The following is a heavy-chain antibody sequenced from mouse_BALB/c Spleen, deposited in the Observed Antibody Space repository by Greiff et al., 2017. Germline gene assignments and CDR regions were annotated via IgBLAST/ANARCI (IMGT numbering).Heavy chain of an antibody. J-gene: IGHJ4*01. CDR1: GYAFSSYW. CDR2: IYPGDGDT. Sequence: QAQLKQSGAELVRPGSSVKISCKASGYAFSSYWMNWVKQRPGQGLEWIGQIYPGDGDTNYNGKFKGKATLTADKSSSTAYMQLSSLTSEDSAVYFCARDLGITTVVPYYAMDYWGQGTSVTVSS. D-gene: IGHD1-1*01. V-gene: IGHV1-80*01. CDR3: ARDLGITTVVPYYAMDY.